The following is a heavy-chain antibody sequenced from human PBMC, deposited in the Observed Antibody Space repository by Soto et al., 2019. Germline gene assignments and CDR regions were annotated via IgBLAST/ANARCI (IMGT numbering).Heavy chain of an antibody. V-gene: IGHV3-9*01. CDR2: ISWNSDRI. CDR3: AKDHDLSTRKDYGMDV. J-gene: IGHJ6*02. Sequence: EVQLVESGGGLVQPGRSLRLSCAASGFTFGDYAMHWVRQAPGKGLEWVSGISWNSDRIGYADSVKGRFTISRDNAKNXLYLQMNSLRAEDTALYYCAKDHDLSTRKDYGMDVWGQGTTVTVSS. CDR1: GFTFGDYA.